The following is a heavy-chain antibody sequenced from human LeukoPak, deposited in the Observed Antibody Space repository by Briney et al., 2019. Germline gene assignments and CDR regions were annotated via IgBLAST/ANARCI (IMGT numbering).Heavy chain of an antibody. CDR3: AKDLLRWSFDY. J-gene: IGHJ4*02. CDR1: GFTFSSNA. V-gene: IGHV3-23*01. D-gene: IGHD4-23*01. CDR2: IHGSDDNT. Sequence: GGSLRLSCAASGFTFSSNAMTWVRQAPGKGLEWVSAIHGSDDNTHYADSVKGRFTISRDKSKNTLYLQMNSLRADDTAVYYCAKDLLRWSFDYWGQGTLVTVPS.